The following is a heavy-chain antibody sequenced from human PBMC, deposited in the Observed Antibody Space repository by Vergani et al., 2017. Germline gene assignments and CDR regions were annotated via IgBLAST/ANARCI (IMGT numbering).Heavy chain of an antibody. D-gene: IGHD4-17*01. V-gene: IGHV4-59*01. CDR2: IYYSGST. CDR1: GGSISSYY. CDR3: ARDTGFFDY. J-gene: IGHJ4*02. Sequence: QVQLQESGPGLVKPSETLSLTCTVSGGSISSYYWSWTRQHPGKGMEWIGYIYYSGSTDYNPSLKSRVTISVDKSKKQFSLKLSSVTASDTAVYYCARDTGFFDYWGQGTLVTVSS.